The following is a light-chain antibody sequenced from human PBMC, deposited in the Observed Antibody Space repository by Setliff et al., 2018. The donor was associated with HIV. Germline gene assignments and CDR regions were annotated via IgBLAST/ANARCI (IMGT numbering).Light chain of an antibody. Sequence: QSALTQPASVSGSPGPSITISCTGTSSDIGGYNYVSWYQQLPGKAPKLMIFQLINRPSGVSNRFSGSKSGNTASLTISGLQAEDEADYYCSASRPSRTLVVFGTGTKVTVL. V-gene: IGLV2-14*01. CDR1: SSDIGGYNY. CDR3: SASRPSRTLVV. CDR2: QLI. J-gene: IGLJ1*01.